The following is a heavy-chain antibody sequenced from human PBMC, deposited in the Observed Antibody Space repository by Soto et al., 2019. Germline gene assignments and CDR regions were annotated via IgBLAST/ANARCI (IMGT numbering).Heavy chain of an antibody. Sequence: SETLSLTCTVSGVSIRSHYWSWILQPPGKGLEWVGYIHYTGGTTFYNPSLKSRITISVDTSNNQFSLKLTSVTAAETAVYYRARVHVMVVAGSNFDYWGHGTLVTVSS. CDR3: ARVHVMVVAGSNFDY. CDR1: GVSIRSHY. D-gene: IGHD6-19*01. CDR2: IHYTGGT. V-gene: IGHV4-59*08. J-gene: IGHJ4*01.